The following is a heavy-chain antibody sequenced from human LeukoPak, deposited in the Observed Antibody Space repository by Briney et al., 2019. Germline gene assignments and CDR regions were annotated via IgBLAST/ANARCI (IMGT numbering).Heavy chain of an antibody. CDR2: IYYSGYT. V-gene: IGHV4-59*08. Sequence: PSETLSLTRTVSGGSMSSYYWSWIRQPPGKGLEWIGYIYYSGYTNYNPSLKSRVTISLDTSKNQFSLKLSSVTAADTAVYYCARGVCTSTSCYAGDYGMDVWGQGTPVTVSS. D-gene: IGHD2-2*01. J-gene: IGHJ6*02. CDR1: GGSMSSYY. CDR3: ARGVCTSTSCYAGDYGMDV.